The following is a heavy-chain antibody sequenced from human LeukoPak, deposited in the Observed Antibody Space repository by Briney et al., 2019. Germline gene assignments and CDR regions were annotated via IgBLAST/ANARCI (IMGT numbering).Heavy chain of an antibody. CDR3: ARAPFGDYGGYFDY. Sequence: SETLSLTCAVSGYSISSGYYWGWIRPPPGKGLEWIGSIYHSGSTFYNPSLKSRVTISLDTSKNHFSLKLSSVTAADTAVYYCARAPFGDYGGYFDYWGHGTLVTVSS. J-gene: IGHJ4*01. V-gene: IGHV4-38-2*01. CDR1: GYSISSGYY. CDR2: IYHSGST. D-gene: IGHD4-17*01.